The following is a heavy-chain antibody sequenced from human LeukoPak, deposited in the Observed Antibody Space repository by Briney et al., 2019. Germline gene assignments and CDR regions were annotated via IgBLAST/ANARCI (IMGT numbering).Heavy chain of an antibody. V-gene: IGHV4-59*08. CDR3: ARHRAPWDVGPWYFDL. CDR2: IYYSGST. J-gene: IGHJ2*01. Sequence: SETLSLTCTVSGGSISSYYWSWIRQPPGKGLEWIGYIYYSGSTNYNPSLKSRVTISVDTSKNQFSLKLSSVTAADTAVYYCARHRAPWDVGPWYFDLWGRGTLVTVSS. D-gene: IGHD1-26*01. CDR1: GGSISSYY.